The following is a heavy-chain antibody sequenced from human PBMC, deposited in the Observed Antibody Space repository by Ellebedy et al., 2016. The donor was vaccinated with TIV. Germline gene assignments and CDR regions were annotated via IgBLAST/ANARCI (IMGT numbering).Heavy chain of an antibody. D-gene: IGHD1-26*01. Sequence: SETLSLTCTVSGGSVSSGSFYWSWIRQPPGKGLEWIGYISYSGSTNYNPSLKSRVTISVDTSKNQFSLKLSSVTAADTAVYYCARRSARGANFDYWGQGTLVTVSS. CDR1: GGSVSSGSFY. J-gene: IGHJ4*02. CDR3: ARRSARGANFDY. CDR2: ISYSGST. V-gene: IGHV4-61*01.